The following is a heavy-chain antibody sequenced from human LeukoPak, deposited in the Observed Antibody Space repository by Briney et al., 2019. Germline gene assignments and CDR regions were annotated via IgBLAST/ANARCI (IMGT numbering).Heavy chain of an antibody. CDR3: ATMVRGNNWFDP. CDR2: IYHSGST. V-gene: IGHV4-4*02. CDR1: GGSISSSNW. Sequence: KPSETLSLTCAVSGGSISSSNWWSWVRQPPGKGLEWIGEIYHSGSTNYNPSLKSRVTISVDKSKNQFSLKLSSVTAADTAVYYCATMVRGNNWFDPWGQGTLVTVSS. J-gene: IGHJ5*02. D-gene: IGHD3-10*01.